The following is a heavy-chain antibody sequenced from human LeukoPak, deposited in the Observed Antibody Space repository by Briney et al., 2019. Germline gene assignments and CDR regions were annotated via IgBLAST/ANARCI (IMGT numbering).Heavy chain of an antibody. CDR2: VHHSGSA. V-gene: IGHV4-4*02. J-gene: IGHJ4*02. D-gene: IGHD1-26*01. CDR1: GFTFSSYA. Sequence: GSLRLSCAASGFTFSSYAMHWVRQPPGKGLEWIGEVHHSGSANYNPSLKSRVTISLDTSENHFSLRLTSVTAADTAVYYCVRDRGEFSYSHDYWGQGTLVTVSS. CDR3: VRDRGEFSYSHDY.